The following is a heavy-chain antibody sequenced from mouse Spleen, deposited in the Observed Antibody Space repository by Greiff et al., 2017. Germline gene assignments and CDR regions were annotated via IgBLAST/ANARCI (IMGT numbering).Heavy chain of an antibody. CDR1: GFTFSSYA. CDR2: ISSGGSYT. V-gene: IGHV5-9-1*01. D-gene: IGHD4-1*01. J-gene: IGHJ3*01. CDR3: ARPETASWFAY. Sequence: EVKLMESGGGLVKPGGSLKLSCAASGFTFSSYAMSWVRQTPEKRLEWVATISSGGSYTYYPDSVKGRFTISRDNAKNTLYLQMSSLRSEDTAMYYCARPETASWFAYWGQGTLVTVSA.